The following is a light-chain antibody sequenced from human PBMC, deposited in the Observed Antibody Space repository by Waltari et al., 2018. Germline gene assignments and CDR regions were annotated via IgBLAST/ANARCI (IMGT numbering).Light chain of an antibody. J-gene: IGLJ2*01. CDR3: QAWDSSTVV. CDR2: QDI. V-gene: IGLV3-1*01. CDR1: RLRNKY. Sequence: SYELTQPPSVSVSPGQTASITCSGDRLRNKYASWYQQKPGQSPVLVIFQDIKRPSGIPERFSGSNSGNTATLTISGTQAMDEADYYCQAWDSSTVVFGGGTKLTVL.